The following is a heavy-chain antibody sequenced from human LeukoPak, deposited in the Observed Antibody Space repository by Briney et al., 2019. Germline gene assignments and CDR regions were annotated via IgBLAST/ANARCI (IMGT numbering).Heavy chain of an antibody. V-gene: IGHV4-4*07. CDR3: ARDVRYFDWLTYNWFDP. CDR1: GGSISSYY. D-gene: IGHD3-9*01. J-gene: IGHJ5*02. Sequence: SETLSLTCTASGGSISSYYWSWIRQPAGKGLEWIGRIYTSGSTNYNPSLKSRVTMSVDTSKNQFSLKLSSVTAADTAVYYCARDVRYFDWLTYNWFDPWGQGTLVTVSS. CDR2: IYTSGST.